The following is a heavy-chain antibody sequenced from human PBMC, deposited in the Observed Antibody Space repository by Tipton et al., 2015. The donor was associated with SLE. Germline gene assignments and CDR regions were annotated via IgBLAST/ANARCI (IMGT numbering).Heavy chain of an antibody. Sequence: TLSLTCTVSGGPISSSTYSCGWFRQPPGKGLEWLGTIYYSGNTFYNPSLKSRVTISGDTSKQQFSLKLKSVTAADTAVYYCARLSFAYTTGWYMDYWGQGTLVAVSS. D-gene: IGHD6-19*01. CDR1: GGPISSSTYS. CDR2: IYYSGNT. V-gene: IGHV4-39*01. CDR3: ARLSFAYTTGWYMDY. J-gene: IGHJ4*02.